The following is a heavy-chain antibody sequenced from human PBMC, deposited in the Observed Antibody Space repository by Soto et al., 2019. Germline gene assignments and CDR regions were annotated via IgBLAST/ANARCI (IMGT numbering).Heavy chain of an antibody. CDR3: AKGKARVAMAAFDI. Sequence: TGGSLRLSCAASGCTFDDYAMHWVRQAPGKGLEWVSGISWNSGSIGYADSVKGRFTISRDNAKNSLYLQMNSLRAEDTALYYCAKGKARVAMAAFDIWGEGTMVTVSS. D-gene: IGHD5-18*01. CDR2: ISWNSGSI. V-gene: IGHV3-9*01. CDR1: GCTFDDYA. J-gene: IGHJ3*02.